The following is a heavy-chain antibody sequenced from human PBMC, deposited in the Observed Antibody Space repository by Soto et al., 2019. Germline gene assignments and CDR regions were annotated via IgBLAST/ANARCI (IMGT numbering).Heavy chain of an antibody. CDR1: GYTFTSYG. J-gene: IGHJ6*02. Sequence: QVQLVQSGAEVKKPGASVKVSCKASGYTFTSYGISWVRQAPGQGLEWMGWISAYNGNTNYAQKLQGRVTMTTDTSTSTAYRELRSLRSDDTAVYYCARDRKNPETRYYYYYGMDVWGQGTTVTVSS. V-gene: IGHV1-18*01. CDR2: ISAYNGNT. CDR3: ARDRKNPETRYYYYYGMDV.